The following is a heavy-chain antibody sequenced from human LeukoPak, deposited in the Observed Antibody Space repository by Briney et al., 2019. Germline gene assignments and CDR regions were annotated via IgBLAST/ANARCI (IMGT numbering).Heavy chain of an antibody. CDR1: GFTFSSYS. CDR2: IKQDGSET. D-gene: IGHD1-26*01. J-gene: IGHJ4*02. V-gene: IGHV3-7*01. Sequence: GGSLRLSCAASGFTFSSYSMSCVRQVPGKGLEWVANIKQDGSETYYVDSVKGRFTISRDNAKTSLYLQMNSLRAEDTAVYYCARDKIVGATNFDYWGQGTLVTVSS. CDR3: ARDKIVGATNFDY.